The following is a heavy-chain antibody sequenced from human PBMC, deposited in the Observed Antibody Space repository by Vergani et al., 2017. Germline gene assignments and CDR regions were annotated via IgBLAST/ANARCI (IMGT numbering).Heavy chain of an antibody. CDR1: GFTFDTYT. D-gene: IGHD3-10*01. CDR3: TTAWGLYYLHGEYFQY. Sequence: EVQLLESGGGLVQPGGSGRLSCAGSGFTFDTYTMAYVRQAPGKGLEWVATIISGGGDIFYADSVKGRITISRDNSKNTLFLQMNSLKDDDTAVYYCTTAWGLYYLHGEYFQYWGRGTLVSVSS. J-gene: IGHJ1*01. CDR2: IISGGGDI. V-gene: IGHV3-23*01.